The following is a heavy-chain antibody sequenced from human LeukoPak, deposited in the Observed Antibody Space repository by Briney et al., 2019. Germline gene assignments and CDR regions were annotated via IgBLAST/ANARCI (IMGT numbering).Heavy chain of an antibody. CDR1: GFMFKSYA. J-gene: IGHJ4*02. CDR3: AKMGVVGTGRDFDY. Sequence: GGSLRLSCAASGFMFKSYAMSWVRQAPGKGLEWVLGISGRGDNTYYADSVKGRFTISRDNSKNTLYLQMNSLRAEDTAVYYCAKMGVVGTGRDFDYWGQGTLVTVSS. D-gene: IGHD2-15*01. V-gene: IGHV3-23*01. CDR2: ISGRGDNT.